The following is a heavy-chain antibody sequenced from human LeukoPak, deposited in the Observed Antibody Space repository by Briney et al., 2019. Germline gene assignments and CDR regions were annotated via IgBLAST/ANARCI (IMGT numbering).Heavy chain of an antibody. J-gene: IGHJ4*02. V-gene: IGHV3-21*01. CDR1: GLPFSHYD. CDR3: ARLYDGSAYHADHFDY. Sequence: PGGSLRLSCAVSGLPFSHYDMNWVRQAPGKGLEWVSSISSSSSYIYYADSVKGRFTISRDNAKNSLYLQMNSLRAEDTAVYYCARLYDGSAYHADHFDYWGQGTLVIVSS. CDR2: ISSSSSYI. D-gene: IGHD3-22*01.